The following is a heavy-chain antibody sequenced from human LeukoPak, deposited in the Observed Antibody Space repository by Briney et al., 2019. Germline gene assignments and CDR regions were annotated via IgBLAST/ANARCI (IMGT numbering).Heavy chain of an antibody. CDR2: ISGSGGST. J-gene: IGHJ3*02. CDR3: AKLGYYYDSSGYYNQAFDI. V-gene: IGHV3-23*01. Sequence: GGSLRLSCAASGFTFSSYAMSWVRQAPGKGLEWVSAISGSGGSTYYADSVKGRFTISRDNSKNTLYLQMNSLRAEDTAVYYCAKLGYYYDSSGYYNQAFDIWGQGTMVTVSS. CDR1: GFTFSSYA. D-gene: IGHD3-22*01.